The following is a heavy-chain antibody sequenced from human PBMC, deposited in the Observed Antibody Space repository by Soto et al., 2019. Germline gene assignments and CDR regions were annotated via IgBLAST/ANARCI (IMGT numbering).Heavy chain of an antibody. CDR2: ISGSGDYT. Sequence: GGSLRLSCVGSGFPLTAFAMTWVRQAPGKGLEWVSVISGSGDYTSYADSVRGRFTISRDNSRNTLYLQMDSLRADDTAVYYCGKGGFTVTTIDHWGQGTLVTVSS. CDR1: GFPLTAFA. CDR3: GKGGFTVTTIDH. J-gene: IGHJ4*02. V-gene: IGHV3-23*01. D-gene: IGHD4-17*01.